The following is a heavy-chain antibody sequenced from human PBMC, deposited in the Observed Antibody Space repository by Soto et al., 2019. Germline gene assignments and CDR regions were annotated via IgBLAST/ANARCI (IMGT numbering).Heavy chain of an antibody. V-gene: IGHV3-23*01. CDR1: GFTFSSYA. CDR3: AKGGYGDYDYYYYYMDV. D-gene: IGHD4-17*01. Sequence: EVQLLESGGGLVQPGGSLRLSCAASGFTFSSYAMSWVRQAPGKGLEWVSAISGSGGSTYYADPVKGRFTISRDNSKNTLYLQMNSLRAEDTAVYYCAKGGYGDYDYYYYYMDVWGKGTTVTVSS. J-gene: IGHJ6*03. CDR2: ISGSGGST.